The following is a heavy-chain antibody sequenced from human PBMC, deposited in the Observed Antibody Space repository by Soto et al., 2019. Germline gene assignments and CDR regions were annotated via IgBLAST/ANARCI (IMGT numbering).Heavy chain of an antibody. CDR2: ISGSGGST. V-gene: IGHV3-23*01. J-gene: IGHJ4*02. CDR3: AKSFAFITMVRGVSYFDY. CDR1: GFTFSSYA. D-gene: IGHD3-10*01. Sequence: HPGGSLRLSCAASGFTFSSYAMSWVRQAPGKGLEWVSAISGSGGSTYYADSVKGRFTISRDNSKNTLYLQMNSLRAEDTAVYYCAKSFAFITMVRGVSYFDYWGQGTLVTVSS.